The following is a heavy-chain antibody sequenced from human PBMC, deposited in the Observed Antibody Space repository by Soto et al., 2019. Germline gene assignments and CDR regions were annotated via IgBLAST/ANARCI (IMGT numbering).Heavy chain of an antibody. CDR2: IAYDGSNK. CDR3: VSEVSGAFPI. Sequence: QVQLVESGGGVVQPGRSLRLSCAASGFTFSSYGMHWVRQAPGKGLAWVAVIAYDGSNKYYADSVKGRFTISRDNSKNTLYLQMNSLRAEDTAVYYCVSEVSGAFPIWGQGTMVTVSS. CDR1: GFTFSSYG. V-gene: IGHV3-30*03. J-gene: IGHJ3*02. D-gene: IGHD6-6*01.